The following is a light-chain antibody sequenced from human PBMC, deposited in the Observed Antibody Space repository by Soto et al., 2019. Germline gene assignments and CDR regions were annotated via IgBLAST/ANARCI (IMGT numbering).Light chain of an antibody. CDR2: DAS. CDR1: QPISTW. CDR3: HQYNYYRPT. V-gene: IGKV1-5*01. Sequence: DIQMTQSPSSRSASVGDIVSITGLASQPISTWLAWYQEKPGKAPKLLIYDASSLEGGVPSRFSGSGSGTEFTLTISSLQPDDFATYYCHQYNYYRPTFGQGTKVDI. J-gene: IGKJ1*01.